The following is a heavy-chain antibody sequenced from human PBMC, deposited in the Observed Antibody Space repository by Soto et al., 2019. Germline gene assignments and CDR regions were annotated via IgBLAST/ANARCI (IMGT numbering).Heavy chain of an antibody. D-gene: IGHD5-18*01. CDR2: VHYTGST. CDR1: DGSISRSTFY. Sequence: PSETLSLTCTVSDGSISRSTFYWGWIRQPPGKGLEWIGSVHYTGSTYYNPSLKSRVTMSVDSSKNQFSLKLSSVTAADTAVFYFVRGVTAMIMGRYYYYGLDVWGQGTTVTVSS. CDR3: VRGVTAMIMGRYYYYGLDV. J-gene: IGHJ6*02. V-gene: IGHV4-39*01.